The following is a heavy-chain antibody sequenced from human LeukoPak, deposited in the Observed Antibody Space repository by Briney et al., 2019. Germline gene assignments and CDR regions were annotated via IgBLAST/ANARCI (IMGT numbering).Heavy chain of an antibody. J-gene: IGHJ4*02. CDR1: GFTFSNYG. Sequence: PGGSLRLSCAASGFTFSNYGMNWVPHAPGKGLEWVSYISNTASIIYYAESVKGRFTISRDNAKNSLYLQMNSLRDEDTATYYCARSTAGGDYWGQGTLVTVSS. V-gene: IGHV3-48*02. D-gene: IGHD2-2*01. CDR2: ISNTASII. CDR3: ARSTAGGDY.